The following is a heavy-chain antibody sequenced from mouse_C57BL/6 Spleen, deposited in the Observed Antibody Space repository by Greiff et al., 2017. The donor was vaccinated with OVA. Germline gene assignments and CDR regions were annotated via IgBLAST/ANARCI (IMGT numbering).Heavy chain of an antibody. J-gene: IGHJ2*01. Sequence: QVHVKQPGAELVKPGASVKLSCKASGYTFTSYWMQWVKQRPGQGLEWIGEIDPSDSYTNYNQKFKGKATLTVDTSSSTAYMQLSSLTSEDSAVYYCARRAGYFDYWGQGTTLTVSS. CDR3: ARRAGYFDY. D-gene: IGHD3-3*01. CDR2: IDPSDSYT. CDR1: GYTFTSYW. V-gene: IGHV1-50*01.